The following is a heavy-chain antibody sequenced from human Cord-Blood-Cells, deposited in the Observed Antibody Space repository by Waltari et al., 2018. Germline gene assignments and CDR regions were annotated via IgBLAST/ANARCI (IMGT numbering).Heavy chain of an antibody. Sequence: QVQPVQSGAEVKKPGSSVKVSCKASGGTFSSYAISWVRQAPGQGPEWMGVISAIFGTANYAQKFQGGVTITADESRSTAYMELSSLRSEDTAVYYCARETDQLLYYFDYWGQGTLVTVSS. V-gene: IGHV1-69*01. CDR2: ISAIFGTA. J-gene: IGHJ4*02. CDR3: ARETDQLLYYFDY. CDR1: GGTFSSYA. D-gene: IGHD2-2*01.